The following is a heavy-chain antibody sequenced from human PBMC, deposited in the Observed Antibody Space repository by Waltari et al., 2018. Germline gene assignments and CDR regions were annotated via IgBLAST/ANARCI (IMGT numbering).Heavy chain of an antibody. CDR3: AREHWGAAGR. V-gene: IGHV4-4*07. Sequence: QVQLLESGPGLVKASETLSLMCNVSGDSMSPYYWSWIRQPAGKGLEWIGRIHSSGKTNYRPSLKSRVTISLDISNNHFSLKLTSVTAADTAMYYCAREHWGAAGRWGQGTVVTVSS. CDR2: IHSSGKT. CDR1: GDSMSPYY. J-gene: IGHJ4*02. D-gene: IGHD3-16*01.